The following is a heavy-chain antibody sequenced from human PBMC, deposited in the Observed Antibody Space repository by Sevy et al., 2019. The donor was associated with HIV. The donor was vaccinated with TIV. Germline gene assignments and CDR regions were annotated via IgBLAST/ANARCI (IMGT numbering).Heavy chain of an antibody. J-gene: IGHJ6*02. D-gene: IGHD2-2*01. Sequence: ASVKVSCKASGYTFTSYDIHWVRQTTGQGLEWMGLMSPNSGNTGYAQKFQGRVTMTRDTSKGTAYMELSSLRSDDTAVYYCVRILSTSYYNYHALDVWGQGTTVTVSS. CDR3: VRILSTSYYNYHALDV. CDR1: GYTFTSYD. V-gene: IGHV1-8*01. CDR2: MSPNSGNT.